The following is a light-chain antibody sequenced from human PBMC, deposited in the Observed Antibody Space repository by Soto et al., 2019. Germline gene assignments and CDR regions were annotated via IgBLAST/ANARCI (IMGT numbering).Light chain of an antibody. CDR2: GAS. CDR1: QSVSLNY. V-gene: IGKV3-20*01. Sequence: EIVLTQSQGTLYLSPGERATLSCRTSQSVSLNYLARYQQKPGQPPRLLIYGASSRAAGIPDRFSVSGFGTDFTLTISRLEPEHLSGYYCQQYGSIPNTFGQGTKLEIK. J-gene: IGKJ2*01. CDR3: QQYGSIPNT.